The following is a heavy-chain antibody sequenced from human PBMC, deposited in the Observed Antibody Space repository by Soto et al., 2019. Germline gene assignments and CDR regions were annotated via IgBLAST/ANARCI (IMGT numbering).Heavy chain of an antibody. CDR3: ARAGFGGSPS. CDR1: GGSISSSY. D-gene: IGHD3-10*01. CDR2: IYDSGST. V-gene: IGHV4-59*08. J-gene: IGHJ4*02. Sequence: SETLSLTCTVSGGSISSSYWSWIRQPPGKGLEWIGYIYDSGSTYYNSSLKSRVTMSVDTSKNQFSLKLSSVTAADTAMYYCARAGFGGSPSWGQGTLVTVSS.